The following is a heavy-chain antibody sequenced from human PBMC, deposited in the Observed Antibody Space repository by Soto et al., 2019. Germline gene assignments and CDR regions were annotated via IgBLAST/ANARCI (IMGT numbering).Heavy chain of an antibody. CDR1: GYTFTSFG. D-gene: IGHD2-21*02. V-gene: IGHV1-18*01. CDR2: ISTDKGKT. Sequence: ASVKVSCTTSGYTFTSFGISWVRQAPGQGLEWMGWISTDKGKTNYAQKFQGRVTMTTDTSTSTAFMELRSLRSDDTAVYYCARSIVVVTALDYWGQGTLVTVSS. CDR3: ARSIVVVTALDY. J-gene: IGHJ4*02.